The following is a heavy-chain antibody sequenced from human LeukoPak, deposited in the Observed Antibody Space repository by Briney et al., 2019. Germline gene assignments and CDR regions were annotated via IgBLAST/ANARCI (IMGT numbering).Heavy chain of an antibody. V-gene: IGHV4-4*07. CDR2: IYTSGST. CDR3: ARLGYCSSTSCYDY. Sequence: MPSETLSLTCTVSGGSISSYYWSWIRQPAGKGLVWIGRIYTSGSTNYNPSLKSRVTISVDKSKNQFSLKLSSVTAADTAVYYCARLGYCSSTSCYDYWGQGTLVTVSS. D-gene: IGHD2-2*01. J-gene: IGHJ4*02. CDR1: GGSISSYY.